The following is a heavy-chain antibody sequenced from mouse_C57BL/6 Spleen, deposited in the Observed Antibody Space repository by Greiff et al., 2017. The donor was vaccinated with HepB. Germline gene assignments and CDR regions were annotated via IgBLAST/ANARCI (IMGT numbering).Heavy chain of an antibody. CDR2: IDPSDSYT. V-gene: IGHV1-50*01. CDR1: GYTFTSYW. D-gene: IGHD2-4*01. CDR3: ARGGDYDGAY. Sequence: VQLQQPGAELVKPGASVKLSCKASGYTFTSYWMQWVKQRPGQGLEWIGEIDPSDSYTNYNQKFKGKATLTVDTSSSTAYMQLSSLTSEDSAVYYCARGGDYDGAYWGQGTLVTVSA. J-gene: IGHJ3*01.